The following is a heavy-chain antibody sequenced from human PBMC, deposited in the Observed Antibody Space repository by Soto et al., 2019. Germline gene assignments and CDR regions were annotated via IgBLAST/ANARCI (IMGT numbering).Heavy chain of an antibody. CDR3: ARVGGGYQLLHAFDI. CDR1: GFTFGGFG. Sequence: PVRPMSVSCGAAGFTFGGFGGHWVRQATVKGLEWVSSISSSSSYIYYADSVKGRFTISRDNAKNSLYLQMNSLRAEDTAVYYCARVGGGYQLLHAFDIWGQGTMVTVSS. CDR2: ISSSSSYI. J-gene: IGHJ3*02. D-gene: IGHD2-2*01. V-gene: IGHV3-21*01.